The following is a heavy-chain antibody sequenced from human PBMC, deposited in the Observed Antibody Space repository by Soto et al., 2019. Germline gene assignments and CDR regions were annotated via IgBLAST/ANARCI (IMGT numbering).Heavy chain of an antibody. CDR3: ARVAREFSNYGGGFDY. Sequence: QVQLVQSGAEVKKPGASVKVSCKASGYTFTSYYMHWVRQAPGQGLEWMGIINPSGGSTSYAQKFQGRVTMTRDTSTSTVYMELSNLRSEDTAVYYCARVAREFSNYGGGFDYWGQGTLVTVSS. CDR2: INPSGGST. D-gene: IGHD4-17*01. CDR1: GYTFTSYY. V-gene: IGHV1-46*03. J-gene: IGHJ4*02.